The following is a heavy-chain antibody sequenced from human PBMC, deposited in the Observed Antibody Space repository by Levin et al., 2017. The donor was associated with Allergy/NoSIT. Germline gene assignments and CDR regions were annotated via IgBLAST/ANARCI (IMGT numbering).Heavy chain of an antibody. CDR3: ARGGAAFDH. CDR2: INPGSGGT. CDR1: GYTFTANW. Sequence: EASVKVSCKTSGYTFTANWIHWLRQAPGQRPEWMGFINPGSGGTEYSQKFRGRVTMTLDMSTRTAYVELTSLTSDDTAMYYCARGGAAFDHWGQGTLVTVSS. V-gene: IGHV1-2*02. D-gene: IGHD2-21*01. J-gene: IGHJ4*02.